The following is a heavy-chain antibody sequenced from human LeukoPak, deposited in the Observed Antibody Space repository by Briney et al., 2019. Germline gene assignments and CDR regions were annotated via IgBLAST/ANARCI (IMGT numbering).Heavy chain of an antibody. CDR3: ARDPHDSSGSYYAAFDI. J-gene: IGHJ3*02. CDR2: IKQDGSEE. Sequence: GGSLRLSCEASGFTFSTSWMTWVRQAPGKGLEWVANIKQDGSEEYYVDSVKGRFSISRDNAKNSLYLQMNNLRVEDTAAYYCARDPHDSSGSYYAAFDIWGQGTMVAVSS. D-gene: IGHD3-22*01. CDR1: GFTFSTSW. V-gene: IGHV3-7*01.